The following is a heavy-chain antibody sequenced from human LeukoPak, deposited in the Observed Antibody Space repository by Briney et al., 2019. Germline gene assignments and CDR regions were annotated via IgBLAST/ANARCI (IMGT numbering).Heavy chain of an antibody. V-gene: IGHV1-2*02. CDR1: GYTFTGYY. CDR3: ARALTTVTTISTY. D-gene: IGHD4-17*01. J-gene: IGHJ4*02. CDR2: INPNSGGT. Sequence: ASVKVSCKASGYTFTGYYMHWVRQAPGQGLEWMGWINPNSGGTNYAQKFQGRVTMTRDTSISTAYMELSRLRSDDTAVYYCARALTTVTTISTYWGQGTLVTVSS.